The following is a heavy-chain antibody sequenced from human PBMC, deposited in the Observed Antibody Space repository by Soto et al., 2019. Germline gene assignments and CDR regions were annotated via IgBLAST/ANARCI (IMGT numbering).Heavy chain of an antibody. CDR3: ARGGRSITMVRGVRFNWFDP. D-gene: IGHD3-10*01. J-gene: IGHJ5*02. CDR1: GFTFSSYS. Sequence: VSLRLSCAASGFTFSSYSMNWVRQAPGKGLEWVSYISSSSSTIYYADSVKGRFTISRDNAKNSLYLQMNSLRDEDTAVYYCARGGRSITMVRGVRFNWFDPWGPGTMLTVYS. V-gene: IGHV3-48*02. CDR2: ISSSSSTI.